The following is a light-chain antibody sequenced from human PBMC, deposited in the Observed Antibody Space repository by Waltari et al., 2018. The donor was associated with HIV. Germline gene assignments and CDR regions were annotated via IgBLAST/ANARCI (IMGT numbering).Light chain of an antibody. J-gene: IGKJ2*03. Sequence: ETVLTQSPVNLSLSPGERATLSCRASQSVSSVHLAWYQQKPGQAPRLLIYGESTRPTGIPDRFVGRGSGTDFTLTINRLEPEDCAVYYCQQFYRPPYSFGQGTKLEIK. CDR3: QQFYRPPYS. V-gene: IGKV3-20*01. CDR1: QSVSSVH. CDR2: GES.